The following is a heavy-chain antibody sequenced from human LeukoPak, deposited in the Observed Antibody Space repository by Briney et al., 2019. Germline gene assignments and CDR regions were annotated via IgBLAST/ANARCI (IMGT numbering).Heavy chain of an antibody. D-gene: IGHD4-17*01. CDR3: ARVMTTTGAIDFDY. V-gene: IGHV4-4*07. CDR1: GGSISSYY. Sequence: PSETLSLTCTVSGGSISSYYWSWIRQPAGKGLEWIGRIYTSGSTNYNPSLKSRVTISVDTSKNQFSLKLSSVTAADTAVYYCARVMTTTGAIDFDYWGQGTLVTVSS. CDR2: IYTSGST. J-gene: IGHJ4*02.